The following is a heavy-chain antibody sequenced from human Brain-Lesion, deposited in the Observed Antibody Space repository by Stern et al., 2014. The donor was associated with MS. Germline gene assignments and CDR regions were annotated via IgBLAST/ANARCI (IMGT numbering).Heavy chain of an antibody. CDR2: VNNDGRRT. J-gene: IGHJ5*01. CDR3: ARGERWFDS. CDR1: GFTFSNSW. V-gene: IGHV3-74*02. D-gene: IGHD3-10*01. Sequence: EVQLVESGGGLVQPGGSLSLSCAASGFTFSNSWMHWVRQAPGKALVWVSRVNNDGRRTSYADSVKGRFTMSRDNAKNTLYLQMNSLRVEDTAIYYCARGERWFDSWGQGTLVTVSS.